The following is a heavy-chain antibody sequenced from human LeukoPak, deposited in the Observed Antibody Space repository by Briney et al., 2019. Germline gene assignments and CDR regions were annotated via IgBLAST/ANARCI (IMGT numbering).Heavy chain of an antibody. CDR3: ATRAARRSYFDY. CDR1: GFTFSSYA. D-gene: IGHD6-6*01. J-gene: IGHJ4*02. Sequence: PGGSLRLSCAASGFTFSSYAMSWVRQAPGKGLEWVANIKQDGNEKYYVDSVKGRFTISRDNAKNSLFLQMNSLRAEDTAVYYCATRAARRSYFDYWGQGTLVTVSS. V-gene: IGHV3-7*01. CDR2: IKQDGNEK.